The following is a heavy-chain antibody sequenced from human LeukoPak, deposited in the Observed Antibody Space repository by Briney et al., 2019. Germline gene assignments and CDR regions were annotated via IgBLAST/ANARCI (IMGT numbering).Heavy chain of an antibody. D-gene: IGHD6-6*01. Sequence: ASVKVSCKASGYTFTSYGISWVRQAPGQGLEWMGWISAHSGNTNYAQNLRGRVTMTTETSTSTAYMELRSLRSDDTAVYYCARSGSSSDSASDYWGQGTLVTVSS. CDR2: ISAHSGNT. V-gene: IGHV1-18*01. CDR3: ARSGSSSDSASDY. J-gene: IGHJ4*02. CDR1: GYTFTSYG.